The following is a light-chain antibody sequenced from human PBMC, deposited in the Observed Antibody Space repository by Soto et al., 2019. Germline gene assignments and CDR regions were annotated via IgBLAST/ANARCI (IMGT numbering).Light chain of an antibody. Sequence: EIVLTQSPGTLSLSPGERATLSCRASQSVTSRHLAWYQQKPGQAPRLLIYGASSRATGIPDRFSGSGSGTDFTLTISRLEPEDFAVYYCQQSSSSPITFGQGTRLEIK. CDR2: GAS. CDR1: QSVTSRH. CDR3: QQSSSSPIT. J-gene: IGKJ5*01. V-gene: IGKV3-20*01.